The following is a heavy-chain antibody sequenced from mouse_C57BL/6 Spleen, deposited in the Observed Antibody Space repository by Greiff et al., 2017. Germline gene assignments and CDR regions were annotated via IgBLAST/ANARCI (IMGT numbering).Heavy chain of an antibody. J-gene: IGHJ3*01. CDR3: ARHEGVYACVAY. D-gene: IGHD2-12*01. V-gene: IGHV1-62-2*01. Sequence: VHLVASGAELVKPGASVKLSCKASGYTFTEYTIHWVKQRSGQGLEWIGWFYPGSGSIKYNEKFKDKATLTADKSSSTVYRELSRLTSEDSAVYFCARHEGVYACVAYWGQGTLVTVSA. CDR2: FYPGSGSI. CDR1: GYTFTEYT.